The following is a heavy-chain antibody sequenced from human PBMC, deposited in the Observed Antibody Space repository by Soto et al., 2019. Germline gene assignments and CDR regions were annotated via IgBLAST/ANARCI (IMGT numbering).Heavy chain of an antibody. CDR3: ARGEVTDSPVYDFWSGYSD. CDR2: ISWNSGSI. D-gene: IGHD3-3*01. Sequence: GGSLRLSCAASGFTFDDYAMHWVRQAPGKGLEWVSGISWNSGSIGYADSGKGRFTSSRDNAKNSLYLQMNSLRAEDTALYYCARGEVTDSPVYDFWSGYSDWGQGTLVTVSS. CDR1: GFTFDDYA. V-gene: IGHV3-9*01. J-gene: IGHJ4*02.